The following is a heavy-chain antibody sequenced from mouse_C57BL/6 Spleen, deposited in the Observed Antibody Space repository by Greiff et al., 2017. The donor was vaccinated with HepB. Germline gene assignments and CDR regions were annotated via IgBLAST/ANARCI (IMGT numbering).Heavy chain of an antibody. V-gene: IGHV1-55*01. J-gene: IGHJ2*01. Sequence: QVQLQQSGAELVKPGASVKMSCKASGYTFTSYWITWVKQRPGQGLEWIGDIYPGSGSTNYNEKFKSKATLTVDTSSSTAYMQLSSLTSEDSAVYYCARRGDNYYGFYFDYWGQGTTLTVSS. CDR2: IYPGSGST. CDR1: GYTFTSYW. CDR3: ARRGDNYYGFYFDY. D-gene: IGHD1-1*01.